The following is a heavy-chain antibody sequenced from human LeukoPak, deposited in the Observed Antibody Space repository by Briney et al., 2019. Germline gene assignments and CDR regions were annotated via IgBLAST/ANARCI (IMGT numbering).Heavy chain of an antibody. CDR3: ARVPAYDYVWGSYRFDY. D-gene: IGHD3-16*02. CDR1: GGSISSYY. V-gene: IGHV4-59*12. Sequence: PSETLSLTCTVSGGSISSYYWSWIRQPPGKGLEWIGYIYYSGSTNYNPSLKSRVTISVDTSKNQFSLKLSSVTAADTAVYYCARVPAYDYVWGSYRFDYWGQGTLVTVSS. CDR2: IYYSGST. J-gene: IGHJ4*02.